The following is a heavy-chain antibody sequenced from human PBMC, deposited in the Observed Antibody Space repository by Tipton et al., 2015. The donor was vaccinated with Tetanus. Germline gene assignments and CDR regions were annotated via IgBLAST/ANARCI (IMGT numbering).Heavy chain of an antibody. CDR2: SWYDGTDK. D-gene: IGHD2-15*01. J-gene: IGHJ4*02. CDR1: GFIFSSYG. CDR3: AREADCSGGSCFSGDFDT. V-gene: IGHV3-33*01. Sequence: SLRLSCAASGFIFSSYGIHWVRQAPGKGLEWLAVSWYDGTDKYYAYSVKGRFTISRDNSKNTLYLQMNSLRAEDTALYYCAREADCSGGSCFSGDFDTWGQGTQVTVSS.